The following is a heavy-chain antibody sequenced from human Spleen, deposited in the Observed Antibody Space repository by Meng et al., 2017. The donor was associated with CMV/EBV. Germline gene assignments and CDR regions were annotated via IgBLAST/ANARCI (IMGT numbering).Heavy chain of an antibody. V-gene: IGHV3-11*04. D-gene: IGHD2-2*02. Sequence: FSYYSMSWIRQAPGKGLKWVSYISSTYSTIYYADSVKGRFTISRDNAKNSLYLQMNSLRAEDTAVYYCARDGAYCSSTSCYTPSDPWGQGTLVTVSS. CDR3: ARDGAYCSSTSCYTPSDP. CDR2: ISSTYSTI. J-gene: IGHJ5*02. CDR1: FSYYS.